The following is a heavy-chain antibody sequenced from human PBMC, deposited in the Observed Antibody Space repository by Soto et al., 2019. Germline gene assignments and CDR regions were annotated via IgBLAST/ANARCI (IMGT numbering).Heavy chain of an antibody. J-gene: IGHJ6*02. V-gene: IGHV4-59*01. CDR2: IYYSGST. CDR3: ARWDSSSSYYGMDV. CDR1: GGSISSYY. Sequence: PSETLSLTCSVSGGSISSYYWIWIRQPPGKGLEWIGYIYYSGSTNYNPSLKSRVTISVDTSKNQFSLKLSSVTAADTAVYYCARWDSSSSYYGMDVWGQGTTVTVSS. D-gene: IGHD6-13*01.